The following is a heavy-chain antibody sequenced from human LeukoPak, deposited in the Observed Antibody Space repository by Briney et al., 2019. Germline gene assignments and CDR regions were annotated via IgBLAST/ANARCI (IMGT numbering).Heavy chain of an antibody. V-gene: IGHV3-30*02. CDR1: GFTFSSYG. Sequence: PGGSLRLSCAASGFTFSSYGMHWVRQAPGKGLEWVAFIRYDGSNKYYADSVKGRFTISRDNSKNTLYLQMNSLRAEDTAVYYCAKGKGVVVTREDDAFDIWGQGTMVTVSS. J-gene: IGHJ3*02. CDR3: AKGKGVVVTREDDAFDI. D-gene: IGHD2-21*02. CDR2: IRYDGSNK.